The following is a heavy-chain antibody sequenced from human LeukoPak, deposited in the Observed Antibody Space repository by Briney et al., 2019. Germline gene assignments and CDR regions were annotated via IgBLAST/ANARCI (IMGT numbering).Heavy chain of an antibody. J-gene: IGHJ4*02. V-gene: IGHV3-53*01. Sequence: GGSLRLSCAASGFTVSSNYMSWVRQAPGKGLEWVSVIYSGGSTYYAGSVKGRFTISRDNSKNTLYLQMNSLRAEDTAVYYCARAGAVAPFDYWGQGTLVTVSS. CDR3: ARAGAVAPFDY. CDR1: GFTVSSNY. D-gene: IGHD6-19*01. CDR2: IYSGGST.